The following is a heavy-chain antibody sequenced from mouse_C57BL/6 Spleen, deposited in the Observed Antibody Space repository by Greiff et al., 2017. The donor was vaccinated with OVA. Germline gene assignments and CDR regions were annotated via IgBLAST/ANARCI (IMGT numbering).Heavy chain of an antibody. V-gene: IGHV1-15*01. CDR3: TRPPTVDPRGFAY. CDR1: GYTFTDYE. Sequence: QVQLKQSGAELVRPGASVTLSCKASGYTFTDYEMHWVKQTPVHGLEWIGAIDPETGGTAYNQKFKGKAILTADKSSSTAYMELRSLTSEDSAVYYCTRPPTVDPRGFAYWGQGTLVTVSA. CDR2: IDPETGGT. D-gene: IGHD1-1*01. J-gene: IGHJ3*01.